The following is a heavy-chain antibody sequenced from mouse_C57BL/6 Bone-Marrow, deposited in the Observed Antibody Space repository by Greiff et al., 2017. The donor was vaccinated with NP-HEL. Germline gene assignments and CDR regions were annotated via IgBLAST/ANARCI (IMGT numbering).Heavy chain of an antibody. J-gene: IGHJ3*01. V-gene: IGHV5-6*01. Sequence: DVHLVESGGDLVKPGGSLKLSCAASGFTFSSYGMSWVRQTPDKRLEWVATISSGGSYTYYPDSVKGRFTISRDNAKNTLYLQMSSLKSEDTAMYYCAPAWFAYGGQGTLVTVSA. CDR3: APAWFAY. CDR2: ISSGGSYT. CDR1: GFTFSSYG.